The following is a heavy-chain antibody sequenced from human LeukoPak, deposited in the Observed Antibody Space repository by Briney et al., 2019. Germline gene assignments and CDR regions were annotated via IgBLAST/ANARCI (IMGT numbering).Heavy chain of an antibody. CDR1: GFTFSSYW. CDR3: ARDRAECSSTSCYAFGMDV. J-gene: IGHJ6*02. D-gene: IGHD2-2*01. V-gene: IGHV3-74*01. CDR2: INSDGSST. Sequence: GGSLRLSCAASGFTFSSYWMHWVRQAPGKGLVWVSRINSDGSSTSYADSVKGRFTISRDNAKNTLYLQMNSLRAEDTAVYYCARDRAECSSTSCYAFGMDVWGQGTTVTVPS.